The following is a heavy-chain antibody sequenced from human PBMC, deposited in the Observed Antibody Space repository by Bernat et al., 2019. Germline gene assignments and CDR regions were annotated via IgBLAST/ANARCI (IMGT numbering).Heavy chain of an antibody. V-gene: IGHV4-34*01. J-gene: IGHJ6*03. CDR2: RNHIGST. Sequence: QVQLQQWGAGLLKPSETLSPTCAVNVGSFSVSYWSWIRQPPGTGLEWIGERNHIGSTNSNPSLKSRVTISVDTSKNKLSLKMRYVTEEEKAVYYCARGPILWFREPYYMDVWGKGTTVTVSS. CDR1: VGSFSVSY. D-gene: IGHD3-10*01. CDR3: ARGPILWFREPYYMDV.